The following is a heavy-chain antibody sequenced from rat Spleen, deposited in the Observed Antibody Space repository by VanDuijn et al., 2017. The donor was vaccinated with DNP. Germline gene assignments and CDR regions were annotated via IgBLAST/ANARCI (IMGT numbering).Heavy chain of an antibody. J-gene: IGHJ2*01. CDR3: TSLLLKWSFDY. CDR1: GLTFSNAD. CDR2: ITKSGGST. V-gene: IGHV5-25*01. Sequence: EVQLVESGGGLVQPGRSMKLSCGASGLTFSNADMAWVRQAPTKGLEWVASITKSGGSTYYRDFVKGRFTISRDNAKSTLYLQMDSLRSEDTATYYCTSLLLKWSFDYWGQGVMVTVSS. D-gene: IGHD1-1*01.